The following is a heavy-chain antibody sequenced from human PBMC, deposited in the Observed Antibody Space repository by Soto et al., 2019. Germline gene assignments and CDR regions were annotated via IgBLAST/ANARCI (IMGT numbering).Heavy chain of an antibody. CDR3: ARDSLIAARQGYFDY. V-gene: IGHV1-69*01. J-gene: IGHJ4*02. CDR2: IIPIFGTA. D-gene: IGHD6-6*01. CDR1: GGTFSSYA. Sequence: QVQLVQSGAEVKKPGSSVKVSCKASGGTFSSYAISWVRQAPGQGLEWMGGIIPIFGTANYAQKFQGRVTITADESPSTAYMELSSLRSEDKAVYYCARDSLIAARQGYFDYWGQGTLVTVSS.